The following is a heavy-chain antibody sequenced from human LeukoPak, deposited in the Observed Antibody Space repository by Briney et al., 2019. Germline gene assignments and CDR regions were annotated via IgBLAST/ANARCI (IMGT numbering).Heavy chain of an antibody. D-gene: IGHD1-26*01. Sequence: GGSLRLSCAASKFTFSSYAMHWVRQAPGKGLEWVAVISYDGSNKYYADSVKGRFTTSRDNSKNTLYLQMNSLRAEDTAVYYCARGSHVGATSRAYYWGQGTLVTVSS. CDR3: ARGSHVGATSRAYY. CDR2: ISYDGSNK. CDR1: KFTFSSYA. J-gene: IGHJ4*02. V-gene: IGHV3-30-3*01.